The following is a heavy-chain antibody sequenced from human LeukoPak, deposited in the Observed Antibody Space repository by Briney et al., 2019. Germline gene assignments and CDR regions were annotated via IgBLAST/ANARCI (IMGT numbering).Heavy chain of an antibody. J-gene: IGHJ5*02. CDR1: GGSISSRNYY. D-gene: IGHD3-22*01. V-gene: IGHV4-39*01. Sequence: SETLSLTCTVSGGSISSRNYYWGWIRQPPGKGLEWIGSIYYSGGTYYNPSLKSRVTVSVDTSKNQFSLKLSSVTAADTALYYCARHDVLYDSSGLSWFDPWGQGTLVTVSS. CDR2: IYYSGGT. CDR3: ARHDVLYDSSGLSWFDP.